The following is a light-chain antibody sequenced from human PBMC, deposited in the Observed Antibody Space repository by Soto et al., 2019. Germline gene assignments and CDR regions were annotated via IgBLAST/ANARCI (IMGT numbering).Light chain of an antibody. J-gene: IGLJ1*01. Sequence: QSVLTQPHSVSGFPGQSVAISCSGTSSDVGGYNYVSWYQQHPGKAPKLIIFDVNKRPSGVPDRFSGSKSGSTASLTISGLQAEDEADYYCCSYGGSFYVVGTGTKVTVL. CDR2: DVN. CDR1: SSDVGGYNY. V-gene: IGLV2-11*01. CDR3: CSYGGSFYV.